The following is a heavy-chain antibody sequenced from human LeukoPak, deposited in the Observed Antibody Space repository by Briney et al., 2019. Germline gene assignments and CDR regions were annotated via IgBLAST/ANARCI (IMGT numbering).Heavy chain of an antibody. D-gene: IGHD3-22*01. Sequence: ASVKVSCKASGYTFTSYGISWVRQAPGQGLEWMGWISAYNGNTNYAQKPQGRVTMTTDTSTSTAYMELRSLRSDDTAVYYCARDPPEDYYDSSGCYLFDYWGQGTLVTVSS. V-gene: IGHV1-18*01. J-gene: IGHJ4*02. CDR2: ISAYNGNT. CDR1: GYTFTSYG. CDR3: ARDPPEDYYDSSGCYLFDY.